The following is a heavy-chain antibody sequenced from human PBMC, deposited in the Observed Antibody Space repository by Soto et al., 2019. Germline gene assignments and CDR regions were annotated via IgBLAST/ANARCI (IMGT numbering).Heavy chain of an antibody. V-gene: IGHV4-34*01. Sequence: PSETLSLTCAVYGGSFSGYDWSWIRQPPGKGLEWIGEINHSGSTNYNPSLKSRVTISVDTSKNQFSLKLSSVTAADTAVYYCARGVIAARIDYWGQGTLVTVSS. CDR3: ARGVIAARIDY. CDR2: INHSGST. J-gene: IGHJ4*02. D-gene: IGHD6-6*01. CDR1: GGSFSGYD.